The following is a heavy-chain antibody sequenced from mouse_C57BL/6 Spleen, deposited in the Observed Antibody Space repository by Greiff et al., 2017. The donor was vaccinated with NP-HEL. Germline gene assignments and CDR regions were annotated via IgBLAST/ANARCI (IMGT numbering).Heavy chain of an antibody. CDR1: GYTFTSYW. V-gene: IGHV1-69*01. Sequence: VQLQQPGAELVMPGASVKLSCKASGYTFTSYWMHWVKQRPGQGLEWIGEIDPSDSYTNYNQKFKGKSTLTVDKSSSTAYMQLSSLTSEDSAVYYCSIYYDSWFAYWGQGTLVTVSA. D-gene: IGHD2-4*01. CDR2: IDPSDSYT. J-gene: IGHJ3*01. CDR3: SIYYDSWFAY.